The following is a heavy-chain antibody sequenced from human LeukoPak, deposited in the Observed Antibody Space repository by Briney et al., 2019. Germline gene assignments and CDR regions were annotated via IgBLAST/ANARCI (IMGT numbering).Heavy chain of an antibody. CDR3: ARGYAGYSSSWLDY. CDR2: IYTSGST. J-gene: IGHJ4*02. Sequence: SETLSLTCTVSGGSISSYYWSWIRQPARKGLEWIGRIYTSGSTNYNPSLKSRVTMSVDTSKNQFSLKLSSVTAADTAVYYCARGYAGYSSSWLDYWGQGTLVTVSS. CDR1: GGSISSYY. D-gene: IGHD6-13*01. V-gene: IGHV4-4*07.